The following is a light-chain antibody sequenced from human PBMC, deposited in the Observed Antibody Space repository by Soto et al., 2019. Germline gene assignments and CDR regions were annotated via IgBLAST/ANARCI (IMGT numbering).Light chain of an antibody. CDR1: QSVSSSY. J-gene: IGKJ1*01. V-gene: IGKV3-20*01. CDR3: QQYDSSPWT. CDR2: GAS. Sequence: EIVLTQSPGTLSLSPGERATLSCRASQSVSSSYLAWYQQKPGQAPRLLIYGASSRATGIPDRFSGSGYGTDFTLTISRLEPEDFAVYYCQQYDSSPWTFGQGIKVEIK.